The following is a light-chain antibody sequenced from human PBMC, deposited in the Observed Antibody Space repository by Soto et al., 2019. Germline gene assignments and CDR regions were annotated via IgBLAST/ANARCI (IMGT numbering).Light chain of an antibody. CDR3: QRYNSYPYT. CDR1: QSISSW. V-gene: IGKV1-5*03. Sequence: DIQMTQSPSTLSASVGDRVTITCRASQSISSWFAWYQQKPGKAPKLLIYKASSLESGVPSRFSGSGYGTEFHLTTSRQQPDDFATYYRQRYNSYPYTFGQGTKLEIK. J-gene: IGKJ2*01. CDR2: KAS.